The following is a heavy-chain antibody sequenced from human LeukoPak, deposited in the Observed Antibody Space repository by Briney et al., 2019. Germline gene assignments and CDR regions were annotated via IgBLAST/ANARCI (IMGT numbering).Heavy chain of an antibody. D-gene: IGHD3-3*01. CDR2: IKQDGSEK. Sequence: GGSLRLSCAASGFTFSSYWMSWVRQAPGKGLEWVANIKQDGSEKYYVDSVKGRFTISRDNAKNSLYLQMNSLRAEDTAVYYCTTAVLRFLEWLEYFQHWGQGTLVTVSS. V-gene: IGHV3-7*01. CDR3: TTAVLRFLEWLEYFQH. J-gene: IGHJ1*01. CDR1: GFTFSSYW.